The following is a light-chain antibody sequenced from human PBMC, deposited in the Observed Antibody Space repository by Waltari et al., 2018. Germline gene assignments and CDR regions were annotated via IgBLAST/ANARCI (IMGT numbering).Light chain of an antibody. J-gene: IGLJ2*01. CDR1: QLGNKY. V-gene: IGLV3-1*01. CDR2: QDT. CDR3: QAWDTISAG. Sequence: SYELTQPPSVSVSPGQTASITCSGDQLGNKYVSWYQQKPGQSPVLIIYQDTMRPSGIPERLAGANSGNTATLTISGTQVMDEGDYYCQAWDTISAGLGGGTKLTVL.